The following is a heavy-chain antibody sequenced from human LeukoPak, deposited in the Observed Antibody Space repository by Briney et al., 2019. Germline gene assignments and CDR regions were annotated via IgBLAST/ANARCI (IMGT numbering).Heavy chain of an antibody. V-gene: IGHV4-61*05. Sequence: SETLSLTCTVSGGSISSSSYYWGWIRQPPGKGLEWIGYIYYSGSTYYNPSLKSRVTISVDTSKNQFSLKLSSVTAADTAVYYCARWNGAFDIWGQGTVVTVSS. CDR1: GGSISSSSYY. J-gene: IGHJ3*02. CDR2: IYYSGST. D-gene: IGHD1-1*01. CDR3: ARWNGAFDI.